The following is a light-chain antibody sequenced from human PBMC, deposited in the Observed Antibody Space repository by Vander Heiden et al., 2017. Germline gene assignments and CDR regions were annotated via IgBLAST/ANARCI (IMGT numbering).Light chain of an antibody. CDR1: QSVLHNYYNKNW. J-gene: IGKJ2*01. Sequence: DIVLTHSPDPLSGCMSERATIDCKSSQSVLHNYYNKNWLAWYQQKTGQPPKLRIYWASTRAPGVPVRFSGSGSGTDFTLTISSLQAEDAAVYCCHQYHTAPYTFGQGTELAIK. CDR3: HQYHTAPYT. CDR2: WAS. V-gene: IGKV4-1*01.